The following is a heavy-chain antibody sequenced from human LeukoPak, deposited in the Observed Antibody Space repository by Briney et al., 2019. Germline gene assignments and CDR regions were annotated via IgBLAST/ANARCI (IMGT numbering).Heavy chain of an antibody. CDR3: ARAGVAATPDAFDI. J-gene: IGHJ3*02. V-gene: IGHV4-61*02. CDR2: IYTSGST. D-gene: IGHD2-15*01. CDR1: GGSISSGSYY. Sequence: SQTLSLTCTVSGGSISSGSYYWSWIRQPAGKGLEWIGRIYTSGSTNYNPSLKSRVTISVDTSKNQFSLKLSSVTAADTAVYYCARAGVAATPDAFDIWGQGTMVTVSS.